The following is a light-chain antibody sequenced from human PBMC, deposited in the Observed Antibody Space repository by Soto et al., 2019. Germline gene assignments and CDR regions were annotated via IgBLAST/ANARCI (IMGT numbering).Light chain of an antibody. CDR1: SSNIGNNT. J-gene: IGLJ2*01. CDR2: SNN. CDR3: AAWDDSLEVV. Sequence: QSVLTQPPSASGTPGQRVTISCSGSSSNIGNNTVNWYQQLPGTAPKLLIYSNNQRPSGVPDRFSGSKSGTSASLAISGLQSEDEADYYCAAWDDSLEVVFGGGTKLTVL. V-gene: IGLV1-44*01.